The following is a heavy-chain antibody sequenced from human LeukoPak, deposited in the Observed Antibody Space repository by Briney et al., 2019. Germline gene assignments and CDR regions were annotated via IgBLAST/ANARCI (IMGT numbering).Heavy chain of an antibody. CDR3: ARDDSPRGYYYYYYMDV. Sequence: GGSLRLSCAASGFTFSSYGMHWVRQAPGKGLEWVAFIRYDGSNKYYADSVKGRFTISRDNSKNTLYLQMNSLRAEDTAVYYCARDDSPRGYYYYYYMDVWGKGTTVTVSS. CDR1: GFTFSSYG. J-gene: IGHJ6*03. D-gene: IGHD3-10*01. V-gene: IGHV3-30*02. CDR2: IRYDGSNK.